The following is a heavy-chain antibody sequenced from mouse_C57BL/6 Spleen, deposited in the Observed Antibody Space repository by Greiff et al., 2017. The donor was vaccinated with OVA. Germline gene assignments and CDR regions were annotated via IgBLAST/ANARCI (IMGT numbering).Heavy chain of an antibody. CDR1: GYTFTDYY. CDR2: IYPGSGNT. Sequence: QVQLKESGAELVRPGASVKLSCKASGYTFTDYYINWVKQRPGQGLEWIARIYPGSGNTYYNEKFKGKATLTAEKSSSTAYMQLSSLTSEDSAVYFCARGEVGERFAYWGQGTLVTVSA. D-gene: IGHD2-13*01. J-gene: IGHJ3*01. V-gene: IGHV1-76*01. CDR3: ARGEVGERFAY.